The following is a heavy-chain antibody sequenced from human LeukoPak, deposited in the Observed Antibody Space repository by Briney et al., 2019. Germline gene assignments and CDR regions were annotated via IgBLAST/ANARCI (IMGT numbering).Heavy chain of an antibody. D-gene: IGHD2-15*01. J-gene: IGHJ6*02. Sequence: PGGSLRLSCAASGFTVSSNYMSWVRQAPGKGLEWVSVIYSGGSTYYADSVKGRFTISRDNSKNTLYLQMNSLRAEDTAVYYCAREGCSSGSCYSTYYYYYGMDVWGQGTTVTVSS. CDR1: GFTVSSNY. CDR2: IYSGGST. CDR3: AREGCSSGSCYSTYYYYYGMDV. V-gene: IGHV3-66*01.